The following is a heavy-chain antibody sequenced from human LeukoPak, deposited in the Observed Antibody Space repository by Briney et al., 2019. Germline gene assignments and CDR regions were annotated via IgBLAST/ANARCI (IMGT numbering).Heavy chain of an antibody. Sequence: SETLSLTCAVSGYSISSNCYWGWIRQPPGKGLEWIGSIYHSGNIYHSGSTYYNPSLKSRVTISVDTSKDQFSLTLTSVTAADTAVYYCARNSTWIQPGGYFDYWGQGTLVTVSS. V-gene: IGHV4-38-2*01. CDR2: IYHSGNIYHSGST. CDR3: ARNSTWIQPGGYFDY. D-gene: IGHD5-18*01. J-gene: IGHJ4*02. CDR1: GYSISSNCY.